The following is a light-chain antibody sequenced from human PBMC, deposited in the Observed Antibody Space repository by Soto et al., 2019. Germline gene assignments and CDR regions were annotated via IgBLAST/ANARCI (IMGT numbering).Light chain of an antibody. CDR1: QSVTST. CDR3: QQYNKWPLIT. V-gene: IGKV3-15*01. CDR2: DAS. Sequence: EIVMTQSPATVSVSPGERATLSCRASQSVTSTLAWYQQKPGQTPRLLIYDASNRATGIPARFSGSGSGTEFTLTISSLQSEDFAVYYCQQYNKWPLITFGQGTRLEIK. J-gene: IGKJ5*01.